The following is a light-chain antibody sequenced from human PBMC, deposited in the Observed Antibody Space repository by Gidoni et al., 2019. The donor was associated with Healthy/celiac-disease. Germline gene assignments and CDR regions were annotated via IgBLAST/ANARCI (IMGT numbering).Light chain of an antibody. Sequence: QSALTQPASVSGSPGQSVTISCTGTSSDVGSYNLVSWYQQHPGKAPKRMIYEGSKRPSGVSNRFSGSKSGNTASLTISGLQAEDEADYYCCSYAGSSSVVFGGGTKLXVX. V-gene: IGLV2-23*01. CDR1: SSDVGSYNL. J-gene: IGLJ2*01. CDR2: EGS. CDR3: CSYAGSSSVV.